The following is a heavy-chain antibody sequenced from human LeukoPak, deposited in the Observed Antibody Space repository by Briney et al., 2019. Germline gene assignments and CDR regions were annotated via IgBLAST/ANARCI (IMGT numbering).Heavy chain of an antibody. CDR2: ISAYNGNT. CDR1: GYTFTSYG. Sequence: ASVKVSCKASGYTFTSYGISWVRQAPGQGLEWMGWISAYNGNTNYAQKLQGRVTMTTDTPTSTAYMELSSLRSEDTAVYYCARTEDPYYYDSSGSPRDDAFDIWGQGTMVTVSS. D-gene: IGHD3-22*01. V-gene: IGHV1-18*01. J-gene: IGHJ3*02. CDR3: ARTEDPYYYDSSGSPRDDAFDI.